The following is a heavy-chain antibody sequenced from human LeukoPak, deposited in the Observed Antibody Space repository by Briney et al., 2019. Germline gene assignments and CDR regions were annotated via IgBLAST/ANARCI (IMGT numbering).Heavy chain of an antibody. CDR3: ARDPPLADEPEAAIIN. J-gene: IGHJ4*02. V-gene: IGHV1-3*01. CDR1: GYTFTSYA. D-gene: IGHD5-18*01. Sequence: ASVKVSCKASGYTFTSYAMHWVRQAPGQRLEWMGWINAGNGNTKYSQKFQGRVTITRDTSASTAYMELSSLRSEDTAVYYCARDPPLADEPEAAIINWGQGTLVTVSS. CDR2: INAGNGNT.